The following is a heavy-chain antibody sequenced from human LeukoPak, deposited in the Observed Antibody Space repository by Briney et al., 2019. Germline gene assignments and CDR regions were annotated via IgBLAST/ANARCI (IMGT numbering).Heavy chain of an antibody. D-gene: IGHD3-10*01. Sequence: PSETLSLTCTVSGGSITSYSWSWIRQPPGKGLEWIGYISNSGSTNYNPALKSRVSLSGDTSKNQFSLKLCSVAAAATAVYYRARLDPIYTSGSYYPLALVYWGQGTLVTVSS. CDR1: GGSITSYS. CDR3: ARLDPIYTSGSYYPLALVY. V-gene: IGHV4-59*08. CDR2: ISNSGST. J-gene: IGHJ4*02.